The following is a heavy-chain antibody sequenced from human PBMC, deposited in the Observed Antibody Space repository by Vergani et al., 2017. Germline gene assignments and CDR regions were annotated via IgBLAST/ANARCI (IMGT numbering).Heavy chain of an antibody. D-gene: IGHD5-18*01. J-gene: IGHJ4*02. CDR2: IYHSGST. CDR3: ARVGGYSYGYNYFDY. CDR1: GDSIISRSYY. Sequence: QVQLQESGPGLVKASETLSLTCTVSGDSIISRSYYWGWIRQPPGKGLEWIGSIYHSGSTYYNPSLKSRVTISVDTSKNQFSLKLSSVTAADTAVYYCARVGGYSYGYNYFDYWGQGTLVTVSS. V-gene: IGHV4-39*07.